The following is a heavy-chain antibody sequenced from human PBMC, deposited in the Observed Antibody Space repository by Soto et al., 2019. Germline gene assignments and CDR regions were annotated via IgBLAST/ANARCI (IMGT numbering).Heavy chain of an antibody. V-gene: IGHV3-11*05. J-gene: IGHJ6*02. Sequence: GGSLRLSWAASGFTFSDYYMIWIRQAPGKGLEWVSYISSSSSYTNYADSVKGRFTISRDNAKNSLYLQMNSLKTEDTAVYYCTRVLTREHYYGMDVWGQGTTVTVSS. CDR2: ISSSSSYT. CDR1: GFTFSDYY. CDR3: TRVLTREHYYGMDV.